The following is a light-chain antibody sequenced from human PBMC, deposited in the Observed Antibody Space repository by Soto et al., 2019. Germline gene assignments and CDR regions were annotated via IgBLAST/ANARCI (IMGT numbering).Light chain of an antibody. CDR1: QSIRIY. CDR2: EAS. CDR3: QQSYTAPT. J-gene: IGKJ4*01. Sequence: DIPLTQSPSSLSASLGDRVTLTCRASQSIRIYLNWYQQKPGKAPKLLMYEASSLHSGVPSRFSGSGSGTDFTLTISSLQPEDFATYYCQQSYTAPTFGGGTKVEIK. V-gene: IGKV1-39*01.